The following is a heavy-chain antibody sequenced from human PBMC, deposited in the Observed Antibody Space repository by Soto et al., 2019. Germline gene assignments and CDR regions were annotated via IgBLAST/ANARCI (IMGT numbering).Heavy chain of an antibody. J-gene: IGHJ4*02. V-gene: IGHV4-39*01. CDR1: GGSISSSSYY. Sequence: QLLLQESGPGLVKPSETLSLTCTVSGGSISSSSYYWGWIRQPPGKGLEWIGSIYYSGSTYYNPSLKSRVTISVDTSKNQXXLXLXXVTAADTAVYYCARQERHYDILTGYYTGPSGSYLGWGQGTLVTVSS. CDR2: IYYSGST. D-gene: IGHD3-9*01. CDR3: ARQERHYDILTGYYTGPSGSYLG.